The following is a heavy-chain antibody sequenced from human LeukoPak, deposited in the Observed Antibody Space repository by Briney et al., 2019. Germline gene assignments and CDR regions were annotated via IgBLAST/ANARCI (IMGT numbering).Heavy chain of an antibody. CDR3: ARGSQRGAAANYYGMDV. Sequence: GGSLRLSCSASGFTFSSNALHWVRQAPGKGLEYVSGISGNGGSTYHADSVKGRFTFSRDNSKNTLYLQMNSLRAEDTAVYHCARGSQRGAAANYYGMDVWGQGTTVTVSS. CDR1: GFTFSSNA. D-gene: IGHD2-2*01. J-gene: IGHJ6*02. CDR2: ISGNGGST. V-gene: IGHV3-64*04.